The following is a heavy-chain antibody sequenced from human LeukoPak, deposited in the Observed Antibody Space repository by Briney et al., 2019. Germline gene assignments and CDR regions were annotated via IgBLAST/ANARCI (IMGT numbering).Heavy chain of an antibody. J-gene: IGHJ5*02. D-gene: IGHD6-13*01. CDR3: ARDDPAAGTTNWFDP. CDR2: ISAYNGNT. Sequence: ASVKVSCKASGYTFTGYYMHWVRQAPGQGLEWMGWISAYNGNTNYAQKLQGRVTMTTDTSTSAAYMELRSLRSDDTAVYYCARDDPAAGTTNWFDPWGQGTLVTVSS. CDR1: GYTFTGYY. V-gene: IGHV1-18*04.